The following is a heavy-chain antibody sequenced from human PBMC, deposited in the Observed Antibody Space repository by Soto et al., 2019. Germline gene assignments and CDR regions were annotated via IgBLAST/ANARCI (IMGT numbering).Heavy chain of an antibody. J-gene: IGHJ6*02. CDR3: AREYSSSWFTQDYYYYGMDV. CDR1: GYTLTSYY. V-gene: IGHV1-46*01. Sequence: ASVKVSCKASGYTLTSYYMHWVRQAPGQGLEWMGIINPDGGSTRYAPNFQGRVTMTRDTSTSTVYMELRSLRSDDTAVYYCAREYSSSWFTQDYYYYGMDVWGQGTTVTVSS. CDR2: INPDGGST. D-gene: IGHD6-13*01.